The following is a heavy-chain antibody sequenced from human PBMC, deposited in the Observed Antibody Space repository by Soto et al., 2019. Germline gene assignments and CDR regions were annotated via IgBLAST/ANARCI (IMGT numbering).Heavy chain of an antibody. D-gene: IGHD3-22*01. CDR2: INPSGGST. V-gene: IGHV1-46*01. Sequence: GASVKVSCKSSGYTFTSYYMHWVRQAPGQGLEWMGIINPSGGSTSYAQKFQGRVTMTRDTSTSTVYMELSSLRSEDTAVYYCARASDSSGYYPRFDPWGQGTLVTVSS. CDR3: ARASDSSGYYPRFDP. J-gene: IGHJ5*02. CDR1: GYTFTSYY.